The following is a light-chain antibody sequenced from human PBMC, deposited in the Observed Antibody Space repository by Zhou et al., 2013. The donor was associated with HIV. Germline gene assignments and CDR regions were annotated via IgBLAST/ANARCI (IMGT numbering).Light chain of an antibody. CDR3: QQYNIDSWT. V-gene: IGKV1D-16*01. CDR1: QGIDNW. J-gene: IGKJ1*01. CDR2: KAS. Sequence: DIQMTQSPSSVSASVGERVVITCRASQGIDNWLAWYQQRPDRAPKSLIYKASSLESGVPSRFSGSASGTEFTLTISSLQPDDFATYYCQQYNIDSWTFGQGTKVEIK.